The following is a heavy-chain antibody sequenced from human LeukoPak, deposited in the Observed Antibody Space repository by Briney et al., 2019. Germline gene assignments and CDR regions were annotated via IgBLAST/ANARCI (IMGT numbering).Heavy chain of an antibody. CDR2: VDPEDGET. Sequence: ASVKVSCKVSGYTFTDYYMHWVQQAPGKGLEWMGLVDPEDGETIYAEKFQGRVTIIADTSTDTAYMELSSLRSEDTAVYYCATSISGSSAHDYWGQGTLVTVSS. D-gene: IGHD6-6*01. V-gene: IGHV1-69-2*01. CDR1: GYTFTDYY. CDR3: ATSISGSSAHDY. J-gene: IGHJ4*02.